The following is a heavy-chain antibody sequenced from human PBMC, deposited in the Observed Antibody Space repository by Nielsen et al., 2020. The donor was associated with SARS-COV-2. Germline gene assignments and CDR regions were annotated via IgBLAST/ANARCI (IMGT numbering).Heavy chain of an antibody. J-gene: IGHJ6*02. CDR3: ARDRGLGREGATYYYYAMDV. CDR2: IYYSGST. V-gene: IGHV4-30-4*01. Sequence: WLRQPPGKGLEWIGYIYYSGSTYYNPSLKSRVTISVDTSKNQFSLKLSSVTAADTAVYYCARDRGLGREGATYYYYAMDVWGQGTTVTVSS. D-gene: IGHD1-26*01.